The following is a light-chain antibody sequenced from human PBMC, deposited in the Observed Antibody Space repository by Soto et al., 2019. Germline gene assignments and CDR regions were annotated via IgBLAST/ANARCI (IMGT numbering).Light chain of an antibody. J-gene: IGKJ4*01. CDR3: QQYNNWPPHT. CDR2: GAS. V-gene: IGKV3-15*01. Sequence: EIVMTQSPATLSVSPGERATLSCRASQSVSSNLAWYQQKPGQAPRLLIYGASTRATGIPARFSGSGSGTEFTLTNSSLQSEDFAVYYCQQYNNWPPHTFGGGTKVEIK. CDR1: QSVSSN.